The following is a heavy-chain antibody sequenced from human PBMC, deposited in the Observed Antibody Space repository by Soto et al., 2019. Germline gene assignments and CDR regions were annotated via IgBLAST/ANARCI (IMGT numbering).Heavy chain of an antibody. D-gene: IGHD4-17*01. CDR2: IYTSGTT. Sequence: WTWIRQPAGKGLEWIGRIYTSGTTSYNPSLKSRVTMSLDTSKNHFSLRLTSVTAADTAMYYCARDTVGISSPGVYWGRGTLVTVSS. CDR3: ARDTVGISSPGVY. V-gene: IGHV4-4*07. J-gene: IGHJ4*02.